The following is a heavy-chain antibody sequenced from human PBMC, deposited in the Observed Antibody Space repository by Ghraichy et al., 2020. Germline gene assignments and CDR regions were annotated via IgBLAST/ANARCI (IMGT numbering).Heavy chain of an antibody. CDR1: GGSFSGYY. D-gene: IGHD6-19*01. V-gene: IGHV4-34*01. CDR3: ARGRKAVAGRGRGYFDY. Sequence: SETLSLTCAVYGGSFSGYYWSWIRQPPVKGLEWIGENNHSGSTNYNPSLKSRVTISVDTSKNQFSLKLSSVTAADTAVYYCARGRKAVAGRGRGYFDYWGQGTLVTVSS. CDR2: NNHSGST. J-gene: IGHJ4*02.